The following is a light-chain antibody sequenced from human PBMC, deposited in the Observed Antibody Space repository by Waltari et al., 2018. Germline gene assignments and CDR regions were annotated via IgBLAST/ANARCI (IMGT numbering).Light chain of an antibody. CDR1: QGISNW. V-gene: IGKV1-5*03. Sequence: DIQMTQSPSSVSASVGDRVTITCRASQGISNWLAWYQQKPGKAPNLLIYQASTLQSGVPSRFSGSKSGTEFTLTISSLQPDDFATYYCQQCKNSRTFGHGTRVEVK. CDR2: QAS. CDR3: QQCKNSRT. J-gene: IGKJ1*01.